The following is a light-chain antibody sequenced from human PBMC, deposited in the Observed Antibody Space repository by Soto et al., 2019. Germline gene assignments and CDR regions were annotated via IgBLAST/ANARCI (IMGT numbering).Light chain of an antibody. CDR2: GAS. CDR3: QQYNNWPIP. V-gene: IGKV3-15*01. CDR1: QNVNSN. J-gene: IGKJ5*01. Sequence: EIVMTQSPVTLSVSPGERATLSCRASQNVNSNLAWYQQTPGQAPGLLIYGASTRATGIPVRFSGSGSGTEFTLTISSLQSEDFAVYYCQQYNNWPIPFGQGTRLEIK.